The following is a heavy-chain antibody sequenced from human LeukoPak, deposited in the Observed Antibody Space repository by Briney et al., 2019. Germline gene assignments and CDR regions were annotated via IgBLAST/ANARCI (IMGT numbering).Heavy chain of an antibody. CDR1: GFTFSGYA. CDR2: IGSSGRDT. Sequence: GGSLRLSCVVSGFTFSGYAMSWVRQAPGKGLEWVSAIGSSGRDTYYADSVKGRFTISRDNSKNTLYLQVNGLRAEDTAVYYCAKVITSGTYYYFDYWGQGTLVTVSS. J-gene: IGHJ4*02. D-gene: IGHD1-26*01. V-gene: IGHV3-23*01. CDR3: AKVITSGTYYYFDY.